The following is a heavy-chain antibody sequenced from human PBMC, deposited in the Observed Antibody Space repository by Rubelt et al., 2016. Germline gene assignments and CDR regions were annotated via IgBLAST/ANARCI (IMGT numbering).Heavy chain of an antibody. CDR1: GGSISSGGYS. CDR2: IYHSGST. V-gene: IGHV4-30-2*01. J-gene: IGHJ4*02. D-gene: IGHD6-19*01. Sequence: QLQLQESGSGLVKPSQTLSLTCAVSGGSISSGGYSWSWIRQPPGKGLEWIGYIYHSGSTYYNPSLKSRVTISVDTSNNRFALKLSAVTAADTAVYYCARDPRSGWYGYYFDYWGQGTLLTVSS. CDR3: ARDPRSGWYGYYFDY.